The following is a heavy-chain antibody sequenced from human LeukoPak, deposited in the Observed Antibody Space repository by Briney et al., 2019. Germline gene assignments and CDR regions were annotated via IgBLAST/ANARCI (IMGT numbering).Heavy chain of an antibody. D-gene: IGHD3-22*01. CDR1: GFTFSSYS. CDR3: ASRTRYYYDSSGDY. V-gene: IGHV3-48*01. CDR2: ISSSSSTI. J-gene: IGHJ4*02. Sequence: GGSLRLSCAASGFTFSSYSMNWVRQAPGKGLEWVSYISSSSSTIYYSDSVKGRFTISTHNANNSLYLQMNSLKAEDTAVYYCASRTRYYYDSSGDYWGQGTLVTVS.